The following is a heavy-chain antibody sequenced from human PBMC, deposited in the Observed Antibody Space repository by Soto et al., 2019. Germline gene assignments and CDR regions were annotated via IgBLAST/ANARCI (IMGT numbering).Heavy chain of an antibody. D-gene: IGHD6-6*01. Sequence: TCTVSGGSVSSGSYYWSWIRQPPGKGLEWIGYIYYSGSTNYNPSLKSRVTISVDTSKNQFSLKLSSVTAADTAVYYCARDRIAARPQYYYYGMDVWGQGTTVTVSS. CDR2: IYYSGST. CDR3: ARDRIAARPQYYYYGMDV. CDR1: GGSVSSGSYY. J-gene: IGHJ6*02. V-gene: IGHV4-61*01.